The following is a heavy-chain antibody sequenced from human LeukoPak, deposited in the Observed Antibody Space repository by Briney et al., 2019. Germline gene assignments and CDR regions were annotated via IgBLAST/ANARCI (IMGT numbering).Heavy chain of an antibody. CDR2: INHSGST. CDR3: VRGWYEWLRFYFY. D-gene: IGHD5-12*01. J-gene: IGHJ4*02. V-gene: IGHV4-34*01. CDR1: GGSFSGYY. Sequence: SETLSLTCAVYGGSFSGYYWSWLRQPPGKGLEWMGEINHSGSTNYNPSLTSQVTISVDTCKNQLSLEVSSVPAADSGVYCCVRGWYEWLRFYFYWGQGTLVTVSS.